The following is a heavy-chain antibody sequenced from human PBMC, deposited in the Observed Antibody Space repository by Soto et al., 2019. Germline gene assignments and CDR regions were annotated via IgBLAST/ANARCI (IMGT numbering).Heavy chain of an antibody. CDR2: VSDDGNNK. J-gene: IGHJ4*02. CDR1: GFSFRNYA. D-gene: IGHD3-10*01. CDR3: ARGSKDSYPGSRIFDF. V-gene: IGHV3-30-3*01. Sequence: QVQLVESGGGVVQPGRSLRLSCAASGFSFRNYAIQWVRQAPGKGLEWVALVSDDGNNKYYGDSVKGRFTISRDNSKNTLYLQMNSLRVEDSALYYCARGSKDSYPGSRIFDFWGRGTLVTVSS.